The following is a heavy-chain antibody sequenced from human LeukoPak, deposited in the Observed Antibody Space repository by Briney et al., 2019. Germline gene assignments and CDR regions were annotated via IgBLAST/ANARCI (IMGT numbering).Heavy chain of an antibody. CDR3: AKASITMVRAPIDY. D-gene: IGHD3-10*01. J-gene: IGHJ4*02. CDR2: ISYDGSNK. V-gene: IGHV3-30*18. Sequence: GRSLRLSCAASGFTLSSYGMHWVRQAPGKGLEWVAVISYDGSNKYYADSVKGRFTISRDNSKNTLYLQMNSLRAEDTAVYYCAKASITMVRAPIDYWGQGTLVTVSS. CDR1: GFTLSSYG.